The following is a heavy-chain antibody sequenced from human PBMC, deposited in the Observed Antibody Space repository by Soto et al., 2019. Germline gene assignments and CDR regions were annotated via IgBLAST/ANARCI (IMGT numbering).Heavy chain of an antibody. CDR2: INHSGST. V-gene: IGHV4-34*01. Sequence: SETLSLTCAVYGGSFSGYYWSWIRQPPGKGLEWIGEINHSGSTNYNPSLKSRVTISVDTSKNQFSLKLSSVTAADTAVYYCARVVDIVVVVGRPPNKSNWFDPWGQGTLVTVSS. CDR1: GGSFSGYY. J-gene: IGHJ5*02. CDR3: ARVVDIVVVVGRPPNKSNWFDP. D-gene: IGHD2-15*01.